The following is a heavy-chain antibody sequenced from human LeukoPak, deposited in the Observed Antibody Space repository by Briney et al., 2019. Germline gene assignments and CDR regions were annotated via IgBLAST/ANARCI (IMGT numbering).Heavy chain of an antibody. Sequence: SETLSLTCTVSGVSISSSNSYWGWIRQPPGKGLEWIGSIYYSGNTYYNASLKSQVSISIDTSKNQFSLRLTSVTAADTAVYYCARVISTAGYFDWLAQYYFDYWGQGTLVTVSS. CDR3: ARVISTAGYFDWLAQYYFDY. CDR2: IYYSGNT. J-gene: IGHJ4*02. CDR1: GVSISSSNSY. D-gene: IGHD3-9*01. V-gene: IGHV4-39*01.